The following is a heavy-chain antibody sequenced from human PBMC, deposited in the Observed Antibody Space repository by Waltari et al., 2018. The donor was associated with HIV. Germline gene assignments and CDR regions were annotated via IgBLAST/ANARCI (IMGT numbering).Heavy chain of an antibody. D-gene: IGHD3-10*01. CDR1: GGSISNGGYY. Sequence: QVQLQESGPGLVKPSQTLSLTCTVSGGSISNGGYYWSWIRQHPGKGLQWIGYIYDSGRTYYNPSLRSLVTLSVDTSKKQFSRKVKSVAAADTAMYYCARDRDGSGALDYWGQGNLVTVSA. V-gene: IGHV4-31*01. CDR2: IYDSGRT. CDR3: ARDRDGSGALDY. J-gene: IGHJ4*02.